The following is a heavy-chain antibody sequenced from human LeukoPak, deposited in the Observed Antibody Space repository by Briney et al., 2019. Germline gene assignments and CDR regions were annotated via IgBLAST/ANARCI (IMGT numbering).Heavy chain of an antibody. J-gene: IGHJ4*02. V-gene: IGHV4-34*01. CDR2: IHPHGIF. CDR3: ARGRERSKAGDH. D-gene: IGHD1-1*01. CDR1: GGSCDHYY. Sequence: SETLSLTCAVYGGSCDHYYCSWIRQPPGKGLEWIGEIHPHGIFYYNSSLTSLVTISIDTSKSQYSLRLTSGAAADTAFYYCARGRERSKAGDHWGQGSLVTVSS.